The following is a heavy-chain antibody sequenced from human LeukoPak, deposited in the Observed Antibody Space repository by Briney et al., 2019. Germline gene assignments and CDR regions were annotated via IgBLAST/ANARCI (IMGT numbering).Heavy chain of an antibody. V-gene: IGHV3-21*01. D-gene: IGHD3-9*01. CDR1: GFTFSSYS. J-gene: IGHJ6*02. CDR2: ISSSSSYI. Sequence: KSGGSLRLSFAASGFTFSSYSMNWVRQAPGKGLEWVSSISSSSSYIYYADSVKGRFTISRDNAKNSLYLQMNSLRAEDTAVYYCARDPGDYDILTGYPGNYYYYGMDVWGQGTTVTVSS. CDR3: ARDPGDYDILTGYPGNYYYYGMDV.